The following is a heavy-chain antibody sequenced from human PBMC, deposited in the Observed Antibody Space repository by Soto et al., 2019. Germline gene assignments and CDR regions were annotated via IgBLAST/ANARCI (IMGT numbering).Heavy chain of an antibody. CDR1: GGTFSRDA. CDR3: ARGVVVVAASQLGWFDP. D-gene: IGHD2-15*01. J-gene: IGHJ5*02. Sequence: QVQLVQSGAEVKKPGSSVKVSCTASGGTFSRDAISWVRQAPGQGLEWMGGIIPMFVTAKYVQKFQGRLTTTADESTTTAYMELRSLRSDDTAVYYCARGVVVVAASQLGWFDPWGQGTLVTVSS. CDR2: IIPMFVTA. V-gene: IGHV1-69*01.